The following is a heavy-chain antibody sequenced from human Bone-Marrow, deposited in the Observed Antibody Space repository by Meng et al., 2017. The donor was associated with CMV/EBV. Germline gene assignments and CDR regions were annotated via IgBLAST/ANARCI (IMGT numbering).Heavy chain of an antibody. CDR2: IYYSGST. CDR3: ARGLRSGYSYFDY. CDR1: GGSIGSSSYY. D-gene: IGHD3-22*01. Sequence: SGGSIGSSSYYWGWIRQPPGKGLEWIGSIYYSGSTYYNPSLKSRVTISVDTSKNQFSLKLSSVTAADTAVYYCARGLRSGYSYFDYWGQGTLVTVSS. J-gene: IGHJ4*02. V-gene: IGHV4-39*01.